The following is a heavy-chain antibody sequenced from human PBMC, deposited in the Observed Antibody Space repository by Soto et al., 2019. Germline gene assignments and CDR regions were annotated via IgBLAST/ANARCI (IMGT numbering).Heavy chain of an antibody. CDR1: GGTFSNYS. CDR2: IIPILAIA. Sequence: SVKVSCKASGGTFSNYSISWVRQAPGQGLEWMGRIIPILAIANYAQKFQGRVTITADKSTSTAYMELSSLRSEDTAVYYCAADHPTVTTEGDAFDIWGQGTMVTVSS. CDR3: AADHPTVTTEGDAFDI. D-gene: IGHD4-17*01. V-gene: IGHV1-69*02. J-gene: IGHJ3*02.